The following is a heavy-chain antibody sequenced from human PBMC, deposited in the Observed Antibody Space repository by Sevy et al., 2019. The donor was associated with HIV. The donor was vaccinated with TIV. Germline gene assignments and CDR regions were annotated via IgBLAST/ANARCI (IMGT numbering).Heavy chain of an antibody. J-gene: IGHJ4*02. Sequence: GESLKISCKGSGYSFTSYWIGWVRQMPGKGLEWMGIIYPGDSDTRYSPSFQGQVTISADKSISTAYLQWSSLKASDTAMYYCAREGRGGTGTTDYFDYWGQGTLVIVSS. CDR2: IYPGDSDT. CDR1: GYSFTSYW. CDR3: AREGRGGTGTTDYFDY. V-gene: IGHV5-51*01. D-gene: IGHD1-1*01.